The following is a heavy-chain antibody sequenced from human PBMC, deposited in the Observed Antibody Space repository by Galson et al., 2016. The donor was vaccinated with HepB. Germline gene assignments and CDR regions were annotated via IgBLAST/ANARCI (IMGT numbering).Heavy chain of an antibody. V-gene: IGHV3-74*03. CDR3: ARDSGIGDSFEY. Sequence: SLRLSCAASGFGFSDSWMHWIRQPPGKGLVWVARIKGDGVTTYAASVEGRFNVSRDNAKNTVFLQMNSRRADDTAVYYCARDSGIGDSFEYWDQGSLVTVSS. CDR1: GFGFSDSW. J-gene: IGHJ4*02. CDR2: IKGDGVT. D-gene: IGHD3-10*01.